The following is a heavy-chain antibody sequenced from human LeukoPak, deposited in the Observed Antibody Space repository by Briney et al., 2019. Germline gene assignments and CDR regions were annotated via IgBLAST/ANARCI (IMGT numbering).Heavy chain of an antibody. CDR1: GGSFSGYY. CDR2: INHSGST. CDR3: ARGDFWSGYYRGKYYFDY. D-gene: IGHD3-3*01. Sequence: SETLSLTCAVYGGSFSGYYWSWIRQPSGKGLEWIGEINHSGSTNYNPSLKSRVTISVDTSKNQFSLKLSSVTAADTAVYYCARGDFWSGYYRGKYYFDYWGQGTLVTVSS. V-gene: IGHV4-34*01. J-gene: IGHJ4*02.